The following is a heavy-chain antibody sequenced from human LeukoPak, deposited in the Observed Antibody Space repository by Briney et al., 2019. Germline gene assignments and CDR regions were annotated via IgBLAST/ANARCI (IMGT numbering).Heavy chain of an antibody. D-gene: IGHD4-17*01. Sequence: SVKVSCKASGGTFSSYAISWVRQAPGQGLEWMGGIIPIFGTANYAQKFQGRVTITADKSTSTAYMELSSLRSEDTAVYYCARDPGKDYGDYYFDYWGQETLVTVSS. V-gene: IGHV1-69*06. CDR3: ARDPGKDYGDYYFDY. CDR2: IIPIFGTA. CDR1: GGTFSSYA. J-gene: IGHJ4*02.